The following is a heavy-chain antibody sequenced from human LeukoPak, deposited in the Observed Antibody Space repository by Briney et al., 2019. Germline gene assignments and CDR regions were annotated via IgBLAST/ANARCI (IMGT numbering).Heavy chain of an antibody. CDR3: ARDRGVVTPSGYFDY. V-gene: IGHV3-48*03. Sequence: GGSLRLSCAASGFTFSSYEMNWVRQAPGKGLEWVSYISSSGSTIYYADSVKGRFTISRDNAKNSLYLQMNSLRAEDTAVYYCARDRGVVTPSGYFDYWGQGTLVTVSS. CDR2: ISSSGSTI. D-gene: IGHD4-23*01. CDR1: GFTFSSYE. J-gene: IGHJ4*02.